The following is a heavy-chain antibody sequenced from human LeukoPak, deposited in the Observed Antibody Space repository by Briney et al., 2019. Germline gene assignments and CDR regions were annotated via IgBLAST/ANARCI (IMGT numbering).Heavy chain of an antibody. CDR1: GFTFSSYA. V-gene: IGHV3-30-3*01. CDR2: ISYDGSNK. Sequence: PGGSLRLSCAASGFTFSSYAMHWVRQAPGKGLEWVAVISYDGSNKYYADSVKGRFTISRDNSKNTLYLQMNSLRAEDTAVYYCARDNSHSNIYSTRGNAFDIWGQGTMVGVSA. J-gene: IGHJ3*02. D-gene: IGHD3-16*01. CDR3: ARDNSHSNIYSTRGNAFDI.